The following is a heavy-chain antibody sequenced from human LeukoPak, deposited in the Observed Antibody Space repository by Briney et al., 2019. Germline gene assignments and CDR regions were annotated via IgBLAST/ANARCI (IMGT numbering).Heavy chain of an antibody. V-gene: IGHV3-23*01. CDR3: VNSFCGDGTCYHRFDY. Sequence: GGSLRLSCAASGFTFSSYAMSWVRQAPGKGLEWVSVISATGGSTHYADSVKGRFTISRDYSKSTLYLQMSSLRAEDTAVYYCVNSFCGDGTCYHRFDYWGQGTLVTVSS. CDR1: GFTFSSYA. J-gene: IGHJ4*02. CDR2: ISATGGST. D-gene: IGHD2-15*01.